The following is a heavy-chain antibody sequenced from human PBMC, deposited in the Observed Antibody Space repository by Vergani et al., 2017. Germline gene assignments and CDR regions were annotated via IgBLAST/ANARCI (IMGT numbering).Heavy chain of an antibody. J-gene: IGHJ3*01. CDR2: IYVSGIT. CDR3: ARDNKQLRPRAFDL. V-gene: IGHV4-61*02. D-gene: IGHD4-23*01. CDR1: GASINNDFYY. Sequence: QVQLQESGPGLVKPSQTLSLTCTVPGASINNDFYYWHWIRQPAGKGLEWIGRIYVSGITDYNSSLQSRVSMSVDTSKNQFSLTLTSVTAADTAVYYCARDNKQLRPRAFDLWVQGTMVTVSS.